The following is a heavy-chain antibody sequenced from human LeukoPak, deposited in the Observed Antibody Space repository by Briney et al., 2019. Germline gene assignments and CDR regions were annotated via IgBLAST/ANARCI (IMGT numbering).Heavy chain of an antibody. CDR2: IYTSGST. D-gene: IGHD3-10*01. CDR3: ASLAMDYYGSGSYLLTSPRYGMDV. V-gene: IGHV4-4*07. Sequence: SETLSLTCTDSGGSLSSYYWSWIRQPAGKGLEWIGRIYTSGSTNYNPSLKSRVTMSVDTSKNQFSLKLSSVTAADTAVYYCASLAMDYYGSGSYLLTSPRYGMDVWGQGTTVTVSS. CDR1: GGSLSSYY. J-gene: IGHJ6*02.